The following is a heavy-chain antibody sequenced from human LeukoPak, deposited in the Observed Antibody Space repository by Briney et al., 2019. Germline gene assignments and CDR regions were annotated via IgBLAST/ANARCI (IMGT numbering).Heavy chain of an antibody. D-gene: IGHD5-24*01. V-gene: IGHV1-18*01. J-gene: IGHJ3*02. CDR3: ARDGGGESWLQIGGAFDI. CDR2: ISAYNGNT. Sequence: GASVKVSCKASGYTFTSYGISWVRQAPGQGLEWMGWISAYNGNTNYAQKLQGRVTMTTDTSTSTAYMELRSLRSDDTAVYYCARDGGGESWLQIGGAFDIWGQGTMVTVSS. CDR1: GYTFTSYG.